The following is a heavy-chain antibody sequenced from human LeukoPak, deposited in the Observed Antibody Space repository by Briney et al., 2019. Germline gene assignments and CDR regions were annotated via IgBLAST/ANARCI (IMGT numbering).Heavy chain of an antibody. D-gene: IGHD2-15*01. CDR3: VRDYCSGGSCYESKWFDP. V-gene: IGHV3-33*01. J-gene: IGHJ5*02. CDR2: IWFDGINT. CDR1: GFTFSKYG. Sequence: RGTSLRLSCAASGFTFSKYGMHWVRQAPGKGLEWVAVIWFDGINTNHADSVKGRFTVSRDNSKNTLFLQMNSLRAEDTAVYFCVRDYCSGGSCYESKWFDPWGQGTLVTVSS.